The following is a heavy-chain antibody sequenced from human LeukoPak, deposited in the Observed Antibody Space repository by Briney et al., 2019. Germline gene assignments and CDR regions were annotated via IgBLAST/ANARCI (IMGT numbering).Heavy chain of an antibody. Sequence: SETLSLTCAVYGGSLSGYYWSWIRQPPGKGLEWIGEINHSGSTNYNPSLKSRVTISVDTSKNQFSLKLSSVTAADTAVYYCARGRRLLTYIDYWGQGTLVTVSS. CDR2: INHSGST. CDR1: GGSLSGYY. V-gene: IGHV4-34*01. D-gene: IGHD3-16*01. CDR3: ARGRRLLTYIDY. J-gene: IGHJ4*02.